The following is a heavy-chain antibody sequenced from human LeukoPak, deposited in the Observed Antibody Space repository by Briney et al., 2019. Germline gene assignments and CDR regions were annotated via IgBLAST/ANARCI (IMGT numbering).Heavy chain of an antibody. CDR3: ARGPVVVVADNWFDP. CDR1: RGSISSGDYY. Sequence: PSETLSLTCTVSRGSISSGDYYWSWIRQPPGKGLEWIGYIYYSGSTYYNPSLKSRVTISVDTSKNQFSLKLSSVTAADTAVYYCARGPVVVVADNWFDPWGQGTLVTVSS. D-gene: IGHD2-15*01. CDR2: IYYSGST. J-gene: IGHJ5*02. V-gene: IGHV4-30-4*01.